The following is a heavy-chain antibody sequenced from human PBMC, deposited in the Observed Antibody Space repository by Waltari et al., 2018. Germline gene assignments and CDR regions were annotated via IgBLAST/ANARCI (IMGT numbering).Heavy chain of an antibody. V-gene: IGHV4-39*07. Sequence: QLQLQESGPRLVRPSATLSLTCTVSGGSIRSTTYSWAWIRHTQGKGLELIGYIHYSGNTYYNPSLRSRVTISVDTSKNQFSLNLRSVTAADTAVYYCARRVVTTGGVDYWGQGTLVTVSS. CDR1: GGSIRSTTYS. CDR3: ARRVVTTGGVDY. CDR2: IHYSGNT. D-gene: IGHD2-21*02. J-gene: IGHJ4*02.